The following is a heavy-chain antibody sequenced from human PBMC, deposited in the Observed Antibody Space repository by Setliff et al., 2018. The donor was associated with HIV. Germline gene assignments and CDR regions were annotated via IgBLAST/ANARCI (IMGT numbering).Heavy chain of an antibody. J-gene: IGHJ6*02. D-gene: IGHD3-10*01. Sequence: GGSLRLSCAASGFTFSTYWMTWVRQAPGQGLEWVANTQQDGDEIYYLDSVKGRFTISRDNAKNSLYLQMVSLRVEDTAVYYCAYYSLGNFYLGYYYYHGMDVWGQGTTVTVSS. V-gene: IGHV3-7*01. CDR1: GFTFSTYW. CDR2: TQQDGDEI. CDR3: AYYSLGNFYLGYYYYHGMDV.